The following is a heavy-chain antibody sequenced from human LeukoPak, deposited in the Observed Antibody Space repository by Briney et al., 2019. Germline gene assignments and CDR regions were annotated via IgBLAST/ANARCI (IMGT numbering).Heavy chain of an antibody. CDR1: GFTFSSYG. CDR2: ISYDGSNK. J-gene: IGHJ4*02. CDR3: ARDWGYCTNGVCSTRD. Sequence: PRRSLRLSCAASGFTFSSYGMHWVRQAPGKGLEWVAVISYDGSNKYYADSVKGRFTISRDNSKNTLYLQMNSLRAEDTAAYYCARDWGYCTNGVCSTRDWGQGTLVTVSS. D-gene: IGHD2-8*01. V-gene: IGHV3-30*03.